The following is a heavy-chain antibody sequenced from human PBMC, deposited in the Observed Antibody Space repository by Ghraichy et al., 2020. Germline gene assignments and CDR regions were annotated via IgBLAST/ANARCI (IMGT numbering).Heavy chain of an antibody. Sequence: GGSLRLSCEASGFAFSGYWMTWVRQAPGKGLEWLANIKQDGSEKYYVDPVKGRFTISRDNARNSLYLQMTSLTAEDTAVYYCARVDFWRGGFDYWGQGTLVTVSS. D-gene: IGHD3-3*01. CDR1: GFAFSGYW. V-gene: IGHV3-7*01. J-gene: IGHJ4*02. CDR2: IKQDGSEK. CDR3: ARVDFWRGGFDY.